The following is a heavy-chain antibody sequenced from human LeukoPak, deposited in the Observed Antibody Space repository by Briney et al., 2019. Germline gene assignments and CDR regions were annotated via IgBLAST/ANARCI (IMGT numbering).Heavy chain of an antibody. CDR3: ARVEVVVAATYYYYYMDV. CDR2: INPSGGST. CDR1: GYTFTSYY. Sequence: ASVKVSCKASGYTFTSYYMHWVRQAPGQGLEWMGIINPSGGSTSYAQKFQGRVTMTRNTSISTAYMELSSLRSEDTAVYYCARVEVVVAATYYYYYMDVWGKGTTVTISS. J-gene: IGHJ6*03. D-gene: IGHD2-15*01. V-gene: IGHV1-46*01.